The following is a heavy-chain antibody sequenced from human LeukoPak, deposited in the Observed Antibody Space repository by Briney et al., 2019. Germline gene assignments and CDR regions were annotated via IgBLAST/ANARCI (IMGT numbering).Heavy chain of an antibody. V-gene: IGHV3-23*01. CDR3: AKRATMIVVVRASSLDI. J-gene: IGHJ3*02. CDR1: GFTFSSYA. CDR2: ISGSGGST. D-gene: IGHD3-22*01. Sequence: GGSLRLSCAASGFTFSSYAMSWVRQAPGKGLEWVSAISGSGGSTYYADSVRGRFTISRDNSKNTLYLQMNSLRAEDTAVYYCAKRATMIVVVRASSLDIWGQGTMVTVSS.